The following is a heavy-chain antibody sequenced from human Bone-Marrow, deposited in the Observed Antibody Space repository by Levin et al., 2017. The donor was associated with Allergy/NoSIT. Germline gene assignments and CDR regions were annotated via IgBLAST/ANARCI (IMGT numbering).Heavy chain of an antibody. CDR2: IFPRDSET. V-gene: IGHV5-51*01. J-gene: IGHJ4*02. D-gene: IGHD2-2*01. CDR1: GYSFTGNW. Sequence: ASVKVSCKTSGYSFTGNWIGWVRQMPGKGLECLGIIFPRDSETRYSPSFEGQVSISVDKSSSTVFLQWESLKTSDTATYYCARWGCSSASCPWYFDSWGQGTLVTVS. CDR3: ARWGCSSASCPWYFDS.